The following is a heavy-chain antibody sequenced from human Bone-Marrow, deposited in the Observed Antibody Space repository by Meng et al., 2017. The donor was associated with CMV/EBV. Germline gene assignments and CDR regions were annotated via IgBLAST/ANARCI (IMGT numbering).Heavy chain of an antibody. CDR2: ISSSSSYI. D-gene: IGHD2-2*01. CDR3: AREVDCSSTSCYEGGWFDP. CDR1: GFTFSSYS. V-gene: IGHV3-21*01. J-gene: IGHJ5*02. Sequence: GESLKISCAASGFTFSSYSMNWVRQAPGKGLEWASSISSSSSYIYYADSVKGRFTISRDNAKNSLYLQMNSLRAEDTAVYYCAREVDCSSTSCYEGGWFDPWGQGTLVTVSS.